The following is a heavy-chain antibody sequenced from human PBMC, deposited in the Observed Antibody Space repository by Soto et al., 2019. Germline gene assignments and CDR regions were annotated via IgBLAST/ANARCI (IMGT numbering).Heavy chain of an antibody. Sequence: GASVKVSCKASGGTFSSYAISWVRQAPGQGLEWMGGIIPIFGTANYAQKFQGRVTITADESTSTAYMELSSLRSEDTAVYYCARDRYSSSSSLYYGMDVWGQGTTVTV. CDR1: GGTFSSYA. CDR3: ARDRYSSSSSLYYGMDV. J-gene: IGHJ6*02. CDR2: IIPIFGTA. V-gene: IGHV1-69*13. D-gene: IGHD6-6*01.